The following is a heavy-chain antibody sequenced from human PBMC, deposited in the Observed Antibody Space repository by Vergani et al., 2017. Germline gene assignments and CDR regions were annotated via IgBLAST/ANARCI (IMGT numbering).Heavy chain of an antibody. Sequence: QVQLVQSGAEVKKPGSSVKVSCKASGGTFSSYAISWVRQAPGQGLEWMGRIIPILGIANYAQKFQGRVTITADKSTSTAYMELSSLRSEDTAVYYCARRGTDSSSTSCQIYYCYYYGMDVWGQGTTVTVSS. CDR2: IIPILGIA. CDR3: ARRGTDSSSTSCQIYYCYYYGMDV. CDR1: GGTFSSYA. V-gene: IGHV1-69*04. J-gene: IGHJ6*02. D-gene: IGHD2-2*01.